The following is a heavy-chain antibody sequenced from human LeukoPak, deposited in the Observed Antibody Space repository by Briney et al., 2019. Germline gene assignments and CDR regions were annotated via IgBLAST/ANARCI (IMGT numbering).Heavy chain of an antibody. Sequence: PGGSLRLSCAASGFTFDDYAMHWVRQAPGKGLEWVSGISWNSGSIGYADSVKGRFTISRDNAKNSLYLQMNSLKTEDTAVYYCTRPILRYFDWPSPNDWGQGTLVTVSS. CDR1: GFTFDDYA. V-gene: IGHV3-9*01. CDR2: ISWNSGSI. CDR3: TRPILRYFDWPSPND. D-gene: IGHD3-9*01. J-gene: IGHJ4*02.